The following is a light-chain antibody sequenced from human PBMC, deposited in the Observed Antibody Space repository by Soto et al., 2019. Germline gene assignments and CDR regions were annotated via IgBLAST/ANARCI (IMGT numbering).Light chain of an antibody. CDR2: EVS. CDR1: SSDVGGYNY. CDR3: SSYTSSTTLYV. J-gene: IGLJ1*01. V-gene: IGLV2-14*01. Sequence: QYDLTQPASVSGSPGQSTTITCTGTSSDVGGYNYVSWYQQHPGKAPKLMIYEVSNRPSGVSNRFSGSKSGNTASLTISGLQAEDGDDSYCSSYTSSTTLYVFGTGTKLTVL.